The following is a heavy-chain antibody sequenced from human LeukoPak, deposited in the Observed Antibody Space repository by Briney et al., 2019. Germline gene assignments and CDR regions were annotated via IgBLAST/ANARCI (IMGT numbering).Heavy chain of an antibody. CDR3: ARGVYDSSGYDYYRPAFDI. CDR2: ISPSGSTI. J-gene: IGHJ3*02. V-gene: IGHV3-48*03. Sequence: PGGSLRLSCAASGFTFSTYEMSWVRQAPGKGLEWVSYISPSGSTIHYADSVKGRFSISRDNAKNSLYLQMNSLRAEDTAVYYCARGVYDSSGYDYYRPAFDIWGQGTMVTVSS. D-gene: IGHD3-22*01. CDR1: GFTFSTYE.